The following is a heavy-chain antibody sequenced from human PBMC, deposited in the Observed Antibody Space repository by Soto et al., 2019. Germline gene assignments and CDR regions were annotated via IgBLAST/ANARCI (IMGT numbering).Heavy chain of an antibody. CDR1: GGSISSDNYY. CDR3: AREAYHYGLDV. V-gene: IGHV4-31*03. J-gene: IGHJ6*02. Sequence: QVQLQESGPGLVTPSQTLSLTCTVSGGSISSDNYYWSWIRQYPGKGLEWIGYIYYSGSTYYNPSLKSRVIISVDTSKKQFSLKLSSVTAADTAVYYCAREAYHYGLDVWGQGTTVTVSS. CDR2: IYYSGST.